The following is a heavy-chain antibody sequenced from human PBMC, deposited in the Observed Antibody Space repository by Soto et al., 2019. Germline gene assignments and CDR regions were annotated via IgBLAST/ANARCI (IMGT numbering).Heavy chain of an antibody. J-gene: IGHJ4*02. CDR3: AKDPSYNWNDYYFDY. CDR2: ISYDGSNK. D-gene: IGHD1-1*01. V-gene: IGHV3-30*18. CDR1: GFTFSSYG. Sequence: GGSLRLSCAASGFTFSSYGMHWVRQAPGKGLEWVAVISYDGSNKYYADSVKGRFTISRDNSKNTLYLQMNSLRAEDTAVYYCAKDPSYNWNDYYFDYWGQGTLVTVSS.